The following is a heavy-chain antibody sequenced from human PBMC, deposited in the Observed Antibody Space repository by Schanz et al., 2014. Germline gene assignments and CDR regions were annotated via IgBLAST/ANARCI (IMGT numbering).Heavy chain of an antibody. CDR2: ISSGGSSV. V-gene: IGHV3-21*04. Sequence: EVQLVESGGGLVKPGGSLRLSCAASGFTFSTYSMNWVRQAPGKGLKWVSSISSGGSSVYYADSVKGRFTISRDSARNSLYLQMSSLRAEDTAVYYCCRSGSPIYYHGLDVWGQGTTVTVSS. CDR3: CRSGSPIYYHGLDV. J-gene: IGHJ6*02. D-gene: IGHD3-10*01. CDR1: GFTFSTYS.